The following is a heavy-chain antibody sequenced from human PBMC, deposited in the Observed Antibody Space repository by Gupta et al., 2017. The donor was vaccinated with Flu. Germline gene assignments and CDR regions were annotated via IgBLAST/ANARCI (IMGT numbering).Heavy chain of an antibody. CDR2: IGIASSQT. Sequence: EVQLVESGGGLVKPGGSVRLSCAASGFSFLMYTITWVRQAPGRGLEWVSSIGIASSQTYYADPLGGRFTVSRDDSKKSLYLQMNSLRVEDTAMYYCAKGGRDMSNGWGYAFDVWGPGTLVTVSS. D-gene: IGHD3-10*01. CDR1: GFSFLMYT. CDR3: AKGGRDMSNGWGYAFDV. J-gene: IGHJ3*01. V-gene: IGHV3-21*02.